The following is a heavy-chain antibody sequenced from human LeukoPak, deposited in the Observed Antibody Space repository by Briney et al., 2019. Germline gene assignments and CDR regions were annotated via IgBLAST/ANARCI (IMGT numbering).Heavy chain of an antibody. CDR1: GFTFSSYA. CDR3: GAYGWFDP. D-gene: IGHD3-10*01. V-gene: IGHV3-23*01. J-gene: IGHJ5*02. Sequence: GGSLRLSCAASGFTFSSYAMSWVRQAPGKGLEWVSAISGSGGNTYYADSAKGRFTISRDNSKNTLYLQMTSLRAEDTALYGSGAYGWFDPWGQGTLVTVSS. CDR2: ISGSGGNT.